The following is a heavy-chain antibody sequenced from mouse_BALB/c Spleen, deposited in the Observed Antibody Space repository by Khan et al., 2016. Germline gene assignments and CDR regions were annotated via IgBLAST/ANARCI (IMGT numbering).Heavy chain of an antibody. CDR1: GFIFNTYA. CDR3: VRRGGGRYDGAWFAY. D-gene: IGHD2-14*01. V-gene: IGHV10-1*02. Sequence: EVQLVETGGGLVQPKGSLKLSCAASGFIFNTYAMNWVRQAPGKGLEWIARIRSKSNNYATYYADSVKDRFTISRDDSQNMLYLQMSNLKTEDTAMYYCVRRGGGRYDGAWFAYWGQGTLVTVSA. J-gene: IGHJ3*01. CDR2: IRSKSNNYAT.